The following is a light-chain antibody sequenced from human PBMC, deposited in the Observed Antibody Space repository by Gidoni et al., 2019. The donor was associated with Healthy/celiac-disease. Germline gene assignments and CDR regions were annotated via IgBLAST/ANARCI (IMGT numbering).Light chain of an antibody. J-gene: IGLJ1*01. CDR1: SSNIGSNT. CDR3: AAWDDSLNGPYV. Sequence: QSVLTQPPPASGTPGQGVTISCSGSSSNIGSNTVNWYQQLPGTAPKLLIYSNNQRPAGVPDRFSGSKSGTSASLAISGLQSEDEADYYCAAWDDSLNGPYVFGTGTKVTVL. CDR2: SNN. V-gene: IGLV1-44*01.